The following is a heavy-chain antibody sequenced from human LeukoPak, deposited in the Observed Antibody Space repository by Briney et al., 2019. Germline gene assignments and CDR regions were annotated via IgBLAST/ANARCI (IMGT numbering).Heavy chain of an antibody. Sequence: GASVKVSCKASGYTFTSYGISWVRQAPGQGLEWMGWISAYNGNTNYAQKLQGRVTMTTDTSTSTAYMELSRLRSDDTAVYYCARGPVSYVVVPAAISGYWGQGTLVTVSS. J-gene: IGHJ4*02. V-gene: IGHV1-18*01. D-gene: IGHD2-2*01. CDR2: ISAYNGNT. CDR1: GYTFTSYG. CDR3: ARGPVSYVVVPAAISGY.